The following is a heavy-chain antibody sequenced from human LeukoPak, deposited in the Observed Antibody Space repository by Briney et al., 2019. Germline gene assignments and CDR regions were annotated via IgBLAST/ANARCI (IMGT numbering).Heavy chain of an antibody. CDR2: ISSSSSTI. CDR3: ARGWHSGTYYFFDF. Sequence: GGSLRLSCAASGFTFSSYSMNWVRQAPGKGLEWVSYISSSSSTIYYADSVKGRFTISRDNAKNSLYLQMNSLRAEDTAVYFCARGWHSGTYYFFDFWGQGTLVTVSS. CDR1: GFTFSSYS. J-gene: IGHJ4*02. V-gene: IGHV3-48*01. D-gene: IGHD1-26*01.